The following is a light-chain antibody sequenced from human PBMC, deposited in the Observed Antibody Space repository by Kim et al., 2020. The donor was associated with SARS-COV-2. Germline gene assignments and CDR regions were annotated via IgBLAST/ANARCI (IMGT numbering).Light chain of an antibody. CDR3: QQYNKWPLT. CDR1: QSVSSN. Sequence: SPGERATRSRRASQSVSSNLAWYQQNRGQAPRLLIYDASTRATDIPARFSGSGSGTEFTLTISSLQSEDFAGYYCQQYNKWPLTFGGGTKVDIK. CDR2: DAS. V-gene: IGKV3-15*01. J-gene: IGKJ4*01.